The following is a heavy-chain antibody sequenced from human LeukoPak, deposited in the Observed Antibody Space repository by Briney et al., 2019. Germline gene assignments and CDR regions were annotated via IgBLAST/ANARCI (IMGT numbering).Heavy chain of an antibody. D-gene: IGHD3-10*01. CDR3: ARGPFASGSYSLYGYGSVFDY. J-gene: IGHJ4*02. CDR2: IKQDGSEI. V-gene: IGHV3-7*01. Sequence: GGSLRLSCIASGFNMSDYWMSWVRQAPGKGLEWVANIKQDGSEIYSGDSLKGRFTISRDNAKNSLYLQMNSLRAEDTAVYYCARGPFASGSYSLYGYGSVFDYWGQGTLVTVSS. CDR1: GFNMSDYW.